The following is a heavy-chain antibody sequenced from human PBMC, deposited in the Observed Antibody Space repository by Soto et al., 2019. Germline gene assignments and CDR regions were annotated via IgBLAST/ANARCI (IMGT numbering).Heavy chain of an antibody. CDR3: AKDLLAGYSGYGYFDY. CDR2: ISGSGGST. D-gene: IGHD5-12*01. V-gene: IGHV3-23*01. Sequence: PGGSLRLSCAASGFTFSSYAMSWVRQAPGKGLEWVSAISGSGGSTYYADSVKGRFTISRDNSKNTLYLQMNSLRAEDTAVYYCAKDLLAGYSGYGYFDYWGQGTLVTVSS. J-gene: IGHJ4*02. CDR1: GFTFSSYA.